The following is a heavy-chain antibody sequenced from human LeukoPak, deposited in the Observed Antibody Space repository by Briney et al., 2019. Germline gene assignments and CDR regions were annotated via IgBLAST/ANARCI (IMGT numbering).Heavy chain of an antibody. CDR3: ARGNVRGYSYGYVAHFDY. CDR1: GGSISSYY. CDR2: IYYSGST. J-gene: IGHJ4*02. D-gene: IGHD5-18*01. Sequence: PSQTLSLTCTVSGGSISSYYWSWIRQPPGKGLEWIGYIYYSGSTNYNPSLKSRVTISVDTSKNQFSLKLSSVTAADTAVYYCARGNVRGYSYGYVAHFDYWGQGTLVTVSS. V-gene: IGHV4-59*08.